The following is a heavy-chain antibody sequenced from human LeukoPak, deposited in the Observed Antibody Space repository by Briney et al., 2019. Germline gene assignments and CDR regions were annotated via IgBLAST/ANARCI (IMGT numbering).Heavy chain of an antibody. CDR2: VIPIFGTG. Sequence: GSSVKVSCKASGGTFSTYAISWLRQAPGKGLEWMGGVIPIFGTGNYAQKFQGRVTITADESTSTAYMELSSLRSEDTAVYYCARDRGIVGASDFDYWGQGTLVTVSS. CDR3: ARDRGIVGASDFDY. J-gene: IGHJ4*02. CDR1: GGTFSTYA. V-gene: IGHV1-69*01. D-gene: IGHD1-26*01.